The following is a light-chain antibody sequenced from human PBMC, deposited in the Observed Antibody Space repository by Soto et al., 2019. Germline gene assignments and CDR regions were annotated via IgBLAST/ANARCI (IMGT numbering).Light chain of an antibody. J-gene: IGLJ3*02. Sequence: QSVLTQPPSVSGAPGQRVTISCTGGSSNIGAGYDVHWYRQFPGTAPKLLVYGNSNRPSGISDRFSASKSGSSASLAITGLQAEDEADYYCQSYATSLRAWVFGGGTKVTVL. CDR2: GNS. CDR3: QSYATSLRAWV. V-gene: IGLV1-40*01. CDR1: SSNIGAGYD.